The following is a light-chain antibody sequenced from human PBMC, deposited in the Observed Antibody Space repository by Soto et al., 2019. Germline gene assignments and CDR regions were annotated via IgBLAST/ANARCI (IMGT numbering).Light chain of an antibody. V-gene: IGLV2-8*01. CDR2: EVS. Sequence: QSALTQPPSASGSPGQSVTISCTGTSSDVGGYNYVSWYQQHPGRAPQVIIYEVSKRPSGVADRFSGSKSGNTAFLTVFGLQADDEADYYCSSYTNINTRACVFGTGTKVTVL. J-gene: IGLJ1*01. CDR1: SSDVGGYNY. CDR3: SSYTNINTRACV.